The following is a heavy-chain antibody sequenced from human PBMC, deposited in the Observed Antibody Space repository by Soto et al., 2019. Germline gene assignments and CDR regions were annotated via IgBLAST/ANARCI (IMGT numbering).Heavy chain of an antibody. V-gene: IGHV3-30-3*01. CDR1: GFIFSSNS. J-gene: IGHJ5*02. CDR2: ISSNGSNK. D-gene: IGHD6-13*01. CDR3: ARGLGPGIPLPSSSWVP. Sequence: QVQLVESGGGVVQPGRSLRLSCAASGFIFSSNSMHWVRHVPGKGLEWVALISSNGSNKYYAKSVKGRVTVSRDNSKATLFLKIDRVRPEDTALYYCARGLGPGIPLPSSSWVPWGQGTLVTVSS.